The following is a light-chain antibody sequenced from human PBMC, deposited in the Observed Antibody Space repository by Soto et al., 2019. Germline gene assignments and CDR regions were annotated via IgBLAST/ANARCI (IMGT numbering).Light chain of an antibody. Sequence: DIQMTQSPSTRSASVGDRVTITCRASQSLTSWLTWYQQKPGKAPKFLIYNTSILESGVPSRFSGSGSGTEFTRTISSLQPDEFATYYCQHYDNYLWTFGQGTKVEIK. J-gene: IGKJ1*01. CDR1: QSLTSW. CDR2: NTS. V-gene: IGKV1-5*03. CDR3: QHYDNYLWT.